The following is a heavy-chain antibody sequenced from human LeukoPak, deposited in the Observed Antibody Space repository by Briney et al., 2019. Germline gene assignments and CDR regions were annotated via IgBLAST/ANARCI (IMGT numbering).Heavy chain of an antibody. CDR2: IYSGGRI. CDR1: GFTFSFNY. V-gene: IGHV3-66*02. D-gene: IGHD3-3*01. CDR3: ARGEDLDFWSGSPMDV. Sequence: GGSLRLSCAASGFTFSFNYMSWVRQAPGKGLEWVSVIYSGGRIYYSDSVTGRFTISRDNSKNTLYLQMNSLRAEDTAVYYCARGEDLDFWSGSPMDVWGKGTTVTVSS. J-gene: IGHJ6*03.